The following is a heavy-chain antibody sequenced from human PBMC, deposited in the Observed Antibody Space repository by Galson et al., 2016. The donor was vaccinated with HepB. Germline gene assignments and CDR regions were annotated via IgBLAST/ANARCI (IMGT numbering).Heavy chain of an antibody. CDR3: ARLYGDFVAWFDP. D-gene: IGHD4-17*01. CDR2: IYYSGST. J-gene: IGHJ5*02. Sequence: SETLSLTCTVSGGSISGSSYYWGWIRQPPGKGPEWIGSIYYSGSTYYNPSLRSRVTISLDTSKNQFSLKLSSVTATDTAVYYCARLYGDFVAWFDPWGQGTLVTVSS. CDR1: GGSISGSSYY. V-gene: IGHV4-39*01.